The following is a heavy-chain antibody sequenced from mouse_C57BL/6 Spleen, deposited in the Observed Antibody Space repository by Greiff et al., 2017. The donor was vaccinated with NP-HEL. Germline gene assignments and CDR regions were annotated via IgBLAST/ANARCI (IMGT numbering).Heavy chain of an antibody. CDR1: GFTFSSYA. CDR3: ARDLLWSY. D-gene: IGHD2-1*01. CDR2: ISDGGSYT. J-gene: IGHJ3*01. Sequence: EVQGVESGGGLVKPGGSLKLSCAASGFTFSSYAMSWVRQTPEKRLEWVATISDGGSYTYYPDNVKGRITISRDNAKNNLYLQMSHLKSEDTAMYYCARDLLWSYWGQGTLVTVSA. V-gene: IGHV5-4*01.